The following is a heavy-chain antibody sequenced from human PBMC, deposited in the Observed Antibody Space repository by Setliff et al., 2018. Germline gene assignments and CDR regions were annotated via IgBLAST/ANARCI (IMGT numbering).Heavy chain of an antibody. D-gene: IGHD2-21*01. Sequence: GASVKVSCKVSGSTVTESSMHWVRQAPGKRLEWMGWISPYNEKTNYAEKLQGRVTMTTDTSTSTAYMELRSLRSDDTAVYYCTRSRAPSVVLAADFDFWGQGTPVTVSS. V-gene: IGHV1-18*01. J-gene: IGHJ4*02. CDR3: TRSRAPSVVLAADFDF. CDR1: GSTVTESS. CDR2: ISPYNEKT.